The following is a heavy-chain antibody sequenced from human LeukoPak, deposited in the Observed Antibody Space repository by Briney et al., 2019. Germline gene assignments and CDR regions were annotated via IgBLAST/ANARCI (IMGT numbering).Heavy chain of an antibody. J-gene: IGHJ6*03. Sequence: SETLSLTCAVYGGSFSGYYWSWIRQPPGKGLEWIGEINHSGSTNYNPSLKSRVTISVDTSKNQFSLKRSSVTAADTAVYYCARSGAAGHFYYYYMDVWGKGTTVTVSS. D-gene: IGHD6-13*01. CDR1: GGSFSGYY. V-gene: IGHV4-34*01. CDR2: INHSGST. CDR3: ARSGAAGHFYYYYMDV.